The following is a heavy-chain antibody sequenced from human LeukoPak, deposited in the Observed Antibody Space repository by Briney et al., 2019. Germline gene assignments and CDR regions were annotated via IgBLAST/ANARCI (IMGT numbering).Heavy chain of an antibody. CDR1: GGSFSGYY. J-gene: IGHJ4*02. CDR2: INHSGST. CDR3: ARVPYYDFWSGYSQGLYYFDY. Sequence: SETLSLTCAVYGGSFSGYYWSWIRQPPGKGLEWIGEINHSGSTNYNPSLKSRVTISVDTSRNQFSLKLSSVTAADTAVYYCARVPYYDFWSGYSQGLYYFDYWGQGTLVTVSS. V-gene: IGHV4-34*01. D-gene: IGHD3-3*01.